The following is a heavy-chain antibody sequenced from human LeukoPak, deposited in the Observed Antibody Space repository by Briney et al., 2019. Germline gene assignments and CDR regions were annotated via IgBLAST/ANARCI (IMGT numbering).Heavy chain of an antibody. CDR2: INPNSGGT. CDR1: GYTFTGYC. CDR3: ARVPKATPGHFDY. J-gene: IGHJ4*02. V-gene: IGHV1-2*02. Sequence: GASVKVSCKASGYTFTGYCMHWVRQAPGQGLEWMGWINPNSGGTNYAQKFKGRVTMTRDTSISTAYMELSRLRSDDTAVYYCARVPKATPGHFDYWGQGTLVTVSS.